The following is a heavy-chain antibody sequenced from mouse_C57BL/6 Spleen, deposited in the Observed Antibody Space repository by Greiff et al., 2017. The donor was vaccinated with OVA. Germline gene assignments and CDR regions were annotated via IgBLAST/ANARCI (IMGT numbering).Heavy chain of an antibody. CDR1: GFTFSNYW. V-gene: IGHV6-3*01. D-gene: IGHD2-1*01. CDR2: IRLKSDNYAT. J-gene: IGHJ2*01. CDR3: TDGNYLDY. Sequence: EVKLEESGGGLVQPGGSMKLSCVASGFTFSNYWMNWVRQSPEKGLEWVAQIRLKSDNYATHYAESVKGRFTISRDDSKSSVYLQMNNLRAEDTGIYYCTDGNYLDYWGQGTTLTVSS.